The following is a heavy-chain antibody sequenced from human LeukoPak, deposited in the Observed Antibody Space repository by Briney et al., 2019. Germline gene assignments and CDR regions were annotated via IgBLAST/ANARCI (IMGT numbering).Heavy chain of an antibody. CDR1: GFTFDEYA. CDR2: INWNSEII. CDR3: ARGGRYCSSTSCYSKFEY. D-gene: IGHD2-2*01. J-gene: IGHJ4*02. Sequence: GGSLRLSCATSGFTFDEYAMHWVRQGPGKGLEWLSGINWNSEIIGYADSVRGRFTISRDNAESSLYLQMNSLRAEDMALYFCARGGRYCSSTSCYSKFEYWGQGSLVTVSS. V-gene: IGHV3-9*03.